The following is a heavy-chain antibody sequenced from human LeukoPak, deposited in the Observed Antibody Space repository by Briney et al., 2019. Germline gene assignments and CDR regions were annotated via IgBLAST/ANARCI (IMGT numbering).Heavy chain of an antibody. CDR1: GGSISSYY. Sequence: PSETLSLTCTVSGGSISSYYWSWIRQTPGRGLEWIGYIHNSGSTNYNPSLKSRVTISVDTSKNQFSLKLSSVTAANTAVYYCARTAGEYYPGAFDIWGQGTMVTVSS. D-gene: IGHD3-10*01. V-gene: IGHV4-59*08. J-gene: IGHJ3*02. CDR3: ARTAGEYYPGAFDI. CDR2: IHNSGST.